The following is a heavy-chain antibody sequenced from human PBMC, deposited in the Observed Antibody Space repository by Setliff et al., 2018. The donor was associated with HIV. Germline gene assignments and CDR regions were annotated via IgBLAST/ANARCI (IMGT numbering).Heavy chain of an antibody. CDR2: ISSSSSTI. Sequence: ETLSLTCAVSGGSISSSNWWSWVRQPPGKGLEWVSYISSSSSTIYYADSVKGRFTISRDNAKNSLYLQMNSLRAEDTAVYYCARDRDQGYSSGWPRDWGQGTLVTVSS. CDR3: ARDRDQGYSSGWPRD. J-gene: IGHJ4*02. CDR1: GGSISSSN. V-gene: IGHV3-48*01. D-gene: IGHD6-19*01.